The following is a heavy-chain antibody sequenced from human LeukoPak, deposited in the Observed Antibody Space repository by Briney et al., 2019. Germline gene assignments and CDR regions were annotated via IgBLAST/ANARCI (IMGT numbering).Heavy chain of an antibody. V-gene: IGHV4-61*05. J-gene: IGHJ4*02. CDR2: IYYSGST. CDR1: GGSISSAGYS. Sequence: SETLSLTCAVSGGSISSAGYSWGWIRQPPGKGLEWIGYIYYSGSTNYNPSLKSRVTISVDTSKNQFSLKLSSVTAADTAVYYCARHRVGGYDYRGFDYWGQGTLVTVSS. CDR3: ARHRVGGYDYRGFDY. D-gene: IGHD5-12*01.